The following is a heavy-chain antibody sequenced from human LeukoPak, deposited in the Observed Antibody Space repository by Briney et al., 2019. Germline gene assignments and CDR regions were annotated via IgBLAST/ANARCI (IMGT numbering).Heavy chain of an antibody. D-gene: IGHD3-10*01. CDR1: GYTFTSYD. V-gene: IGHV1-8*01. J-gene: IGHJ3*02. CDR2: MSPNSGNT. Sequence: GASVKVSCKASGYTFTSYDINWVRQATGQGLEWMGWMSPNSGNTGYAQKFQGRVTMTRNTSISTAYMELSSLRSEDTAVYYCARGGVLWFGELGFAFDIWGQGTMVTVSS. CDR3: ARGGVLWFGELGFAFDI.